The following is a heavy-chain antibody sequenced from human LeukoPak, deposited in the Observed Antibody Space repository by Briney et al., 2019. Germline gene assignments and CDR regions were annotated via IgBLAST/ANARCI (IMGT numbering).Heavy chain of an antibody. V-gene: IGHV3-30*02. CDR1: GITFSSYG. CDR2: IRYDGSYK. CDR3: AKDSNYAFWSGYSFDY. Sequence: GSLRLCCAASGITFSSYGMHLVRQAPGKGLEWVGFIRYDGSYKYYADYVKGRFTISRDNSKNTLYLQMNSLRAEDTAVYSCAKDSNYAFWSGYSFDYWGQGTLVTVSS. D-gene: IGHD3-3*01. J-gene: IGHJ4*02.